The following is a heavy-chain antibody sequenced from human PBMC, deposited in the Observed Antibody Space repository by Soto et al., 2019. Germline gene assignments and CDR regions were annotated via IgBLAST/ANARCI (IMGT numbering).Heavy chain of an antibody. V-gene: IGHV4-30-2*06. CDR1: GASISYGGFS. CDR2: ISHLEST. CDR3: ARGGGYDSFDY. D-gene: IGHD5-12*01. J-gene: IGHJ4*02. Sequence: SETLSLTCTVSGASISYGGFSWSWIRQSPGKGLEWIGYISHLESTYFHPSFKGRLTMSIDRTRNQFSLKLSSVTAADMAVYYCARGGGYDSFDYWGQGVLVTVSS.